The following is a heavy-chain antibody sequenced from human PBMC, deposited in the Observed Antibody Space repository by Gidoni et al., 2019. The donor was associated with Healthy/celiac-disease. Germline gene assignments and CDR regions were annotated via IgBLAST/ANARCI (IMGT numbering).Heavy chain of an antibody. CDR3: ATTPYYYYYMDV. J-gene: IGHJ6*03. CDR2: ISYDGSNK. D-gene: IGHD2-15*01. Sequence: QVQLVESGGGVVQPGRSLRLSCAASGFTFSSYGMHWVRQAPGKGLEWVAVISYDGSNKYYADSVKGRFTISRDNSKNTLYLQMNSLRAEDTAVYYCATTPYYYYYMDVWGKGTTVTVSS. V-gene: IGHV3-30*03. CDR1: GFTFSSYG.